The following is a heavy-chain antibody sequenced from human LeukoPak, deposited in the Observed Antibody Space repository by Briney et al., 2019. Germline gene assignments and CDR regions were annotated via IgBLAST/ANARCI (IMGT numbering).Heavy chain of an antibody. V-gene: IGHV3-23*01. Sequence: PGGSLRLSCVASGFTFSSYAMSWVRQAPGKGLEWVSAISGSGGSTYYADSVKGRFTISRDNSKNTLYLQMNSLRAEDTAVYYCAKMGGGSYGYYYGMDVWGQGTTVTVSS. CDR3: AKMGGGSYGYYYGMDV. D-gene: IGHD5-18*01. CDR1: GFTFSSYA. CDR2: ISGSGGST. J-gene: IGHJ6*02.